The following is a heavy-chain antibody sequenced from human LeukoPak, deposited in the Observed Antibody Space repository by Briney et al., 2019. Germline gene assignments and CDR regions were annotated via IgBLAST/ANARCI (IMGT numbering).Heavy chain of an antibody. Sequence: GGSLRLSCAASGFIFDDYAMHWVRQAPGKGPEWVSGISWNSGGIGYADSVKGRFTISRDNAKKSLYLQMNSLRAEDTALYYCAKDFYRAVAGSIGFWGQGIPVTVSS. CDR3: AKDFYRAVAGSIGF. J-gene: IGHJ4*02. CDR2: ISWNSGGI. CDR1: GFIFDDYA. V-gene: IGHV3-9*01. D-gene: IGHD6-19*01.